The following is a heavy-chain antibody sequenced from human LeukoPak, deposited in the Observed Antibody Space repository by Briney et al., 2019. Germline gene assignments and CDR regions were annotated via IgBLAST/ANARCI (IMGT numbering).Heavy chain of an antibody. V-gene: IGHV3-7*01. D-gene: IGHD2-15*01. CDR2: IKQDGSEQ. CDR3: ASAILWWGGMADAFDI. Sequence: QTGGSLRLSCGASGLSFSSYSMNWVRQAPGKGLEWLATIKQDGSEQYYVDSVKGRLTISRDNAENSLYLQMDSLRVEDTAVYYCASAILWWGGMADAFDIWGQGTMVTVSS. CDR1: GLSFSSYS. J-gene: IGHJ3*02.